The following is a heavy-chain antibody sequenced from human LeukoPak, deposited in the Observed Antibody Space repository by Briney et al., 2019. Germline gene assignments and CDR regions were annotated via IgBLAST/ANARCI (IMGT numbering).Heavy chain of an antibody. CDR2: IYYSGST. CDR3: ARDSAAGGYFDY. CDR1: GGSISSYY. J-gene: IGHJ4*02. D-gene: IGHD6-13*01. Sequence: SETLSLTCTVSGGSISSYYWTWIRQPPGKGLEWIGYIYYSGSTNYNPSLKSRVTISVDTSKNQFSLKLSSVTAADTAVYYCARDSAAGGYFDYWGQGTLVTVPS. V-gene: IGHV4-59*01.